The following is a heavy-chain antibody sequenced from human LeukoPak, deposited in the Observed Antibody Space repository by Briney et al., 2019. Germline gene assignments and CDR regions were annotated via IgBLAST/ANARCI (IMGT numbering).Heavy chain of an antibody. D-gene: IGHD7-27*01. J-gene: IGHJ4*02. CDR2: MNPDGSGN. CDR3: GRDPAWGAIDY. Sequence: PGGSLRLSCVGSGFSIKNSWMTWVRQAPGEGLEWVANMNPDGSGNYYVDSVKGRFTVSRDNAKNSVYLQMNGLRAEDTAVYYCGRDPAWGAIDYWGQGTLVTVSS. CDR1: GFSIKNSW. V-gene: IGHV3-7*01.